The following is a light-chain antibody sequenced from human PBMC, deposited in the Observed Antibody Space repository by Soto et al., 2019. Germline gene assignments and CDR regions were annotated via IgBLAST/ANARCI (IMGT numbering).Light chain of an antibody. J-gene: IGKJ1*01. CDR3: QQYNNWPRT. CDR1: QSVSSN. V-gene: IGKV3-15*01. CDR2: DAS. Sequence: EIVKTQSPATLSVSPGEGATFSCRASQSVSSNLAWYQLKPGQAPRLLIYDASTRATGIPARFSGSGSGTEFTLTISSLQSEDFAVYYCQQYNNWPRTFGQGTKVEIK.